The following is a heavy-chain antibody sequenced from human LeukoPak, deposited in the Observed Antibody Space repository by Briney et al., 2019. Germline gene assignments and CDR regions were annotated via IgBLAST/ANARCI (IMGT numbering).Heavy chain of an antibody. V-gene: IGHV3-11*05. CDR2: ISGSGIDT. Sequence: GGSLSLSCAASGFTFSDYYMSWIRQAPGKGLEWLSYISGSGIDTNYADSVKGRFTISRDNAKNSLYLEMNNLRAEDTAVYYCARAERRGGDYWGQGTLVTVSS. D-gene: IGHD2-15*01. CDR3: ARAERRGGDY. CDR1: GFTFSDYY. J-gene: IGHJ4*02.